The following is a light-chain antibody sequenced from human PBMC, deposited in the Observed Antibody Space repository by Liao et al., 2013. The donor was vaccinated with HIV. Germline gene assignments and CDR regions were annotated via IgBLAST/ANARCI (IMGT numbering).Light chain of an antibody. Sequence: SYEMTQPPSVSVSPGQTATITCSGDKLGDKFASWYQQKPGQSPVLVIYQDNKRPSGIPERFSGSSSGNTATLTISGTQTMDEADYYCQVWDTSSAHQVFGGGTKLTVL. J-gene: IGLJ3*02. CDR3: QVWDTSSAHQV. CDR2: QDN. V-gene: IGLV3-1*01. CDR1: KLGDKF.